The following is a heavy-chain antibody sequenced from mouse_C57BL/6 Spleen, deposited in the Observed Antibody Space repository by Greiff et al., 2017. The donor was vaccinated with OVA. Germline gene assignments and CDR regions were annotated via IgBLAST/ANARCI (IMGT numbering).Heavy chain of an antibody. J-gene: IGHJ4*01. CDR2: ISYDGSN. Sequence: EVHLVESGPGLVKPSQSLSLTCSVTGYSITSGYYWNWIRQFPGNKLEWMGYISYDGSNNYNPSLKNRISITRDTSKNQFFLKLNSVTTEDTATYYCARDYRQAMLAMDYWGQGTSVTVSS. CDR3: ARDYRQAMLAMDY. V-gene: IGHV3-6*01. D-gene: IGHD2-14*01. CDR1: GYSITSGYY.